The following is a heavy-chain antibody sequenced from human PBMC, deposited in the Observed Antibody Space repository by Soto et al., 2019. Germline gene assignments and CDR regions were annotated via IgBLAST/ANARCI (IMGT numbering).Heavy chain of an antibody. CDR3: ARYCSGGSCYDY. V-gene: IGHV3-66*01. D-gene: IGHD2-15*01. Sequence: EVQLVESGGGLVQPGGSLRLSGAASGFTVSSNYMSWVRQAPGKGLEWVSVMYSGGSTYYADSVKGRFTISRDNSKNTLYLQMNSLRAEDRAVYYWARYCSGGSCYDYWGQGTLVTVSS. J-gene: IGHJ4*02. CDR2: MYSGGST. CDR1: GFTVSSNY.